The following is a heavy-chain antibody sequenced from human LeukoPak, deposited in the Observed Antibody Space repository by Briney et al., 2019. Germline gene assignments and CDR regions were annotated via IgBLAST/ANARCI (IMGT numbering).Heavy chain of an antibody. J-gene: IGHJ4*02. D-gene: IGHD3-22*01. CDR2: ISGSGGST. CDR1: GFTFSSYA. V-gene: IGHV3-23*01. CDR3: TTEYYYDSSGPTDY. Sequence: GGSLRLSCAASGFTFSSYAMSWVRQAPGKGLEWVSAISGSGGSTYYADSVKGRFTISRDNSKNTLYLQMNSLKTEDTAVYYCTTEYYYDSSGPTDYWGQGTLVTVSS.